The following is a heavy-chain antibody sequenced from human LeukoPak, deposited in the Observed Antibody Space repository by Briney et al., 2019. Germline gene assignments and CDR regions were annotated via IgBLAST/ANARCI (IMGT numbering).Heavy chain of an antibody. CDR2: IYYSGST. J-gene: IGHJ4*02. D-gene: IGHD6-19*01. V-gene: IGHV4-39*07. CDR1: GGSISSYY. Sequence: SETLSLTCTVSGGSISSYYWGWIRQPPGKGLEWIGSIYYSGSTYYNPSLKSRVTISVDTSKNQFSLKLSSVTAADTAVYYCARGPGKLAGFYFDYWGQGTLVTVSS. CDR3: ARGPGKLAGFYFDY.